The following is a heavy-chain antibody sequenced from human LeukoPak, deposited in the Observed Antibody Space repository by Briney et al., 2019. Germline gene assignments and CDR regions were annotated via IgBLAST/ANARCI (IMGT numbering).Heavy chain of an antibody. Sequence: SETLSLTCTVSGGSISNYYWNWVRQPAGKELEWIGRIYTSGSTNYNPSLKRRLTMSMDTSKNQFSLRLSSVTAADTAVYYCARASDDFGDYGFDYWGQGTLVTVSS. D-gene: IGHD4-17*01. CDR2: IYTSGST. CDR1: GGSISNYY. CDR3: ARASDDFGDYGFDY. V-gene: IGHV4-4*07. J-gene: IGHJ4*02.